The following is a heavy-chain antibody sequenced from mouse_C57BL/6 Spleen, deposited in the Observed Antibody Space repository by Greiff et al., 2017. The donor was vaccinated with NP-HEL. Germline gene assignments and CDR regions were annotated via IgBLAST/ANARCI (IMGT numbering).Heavy chain of an antibody. V-gene: IGHV5-4*01. D-gene: IGHD2-3*01. J-gene: IGHJ4*01. CDR2: ISDGGSYT. CDR1: GFTFSSYA. Sequence: EVQLVESGGGLVKPGGSLKLSCAASGFTFSSYAMSWVRQTPDKRLEWVATISDGGSYTYYPDNVKGRFTISRDKAKNNLYLEMSQLKSEDTAMYDCARGMGNAMDYWGQGTSVTVSS. CDR3: ARGMGNAMDY.